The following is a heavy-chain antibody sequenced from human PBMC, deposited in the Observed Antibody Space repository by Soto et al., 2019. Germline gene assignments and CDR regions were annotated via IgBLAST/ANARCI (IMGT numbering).Heavy chain of an antibody. CDR2: IYYSGST. V-gene: IGHV4-30-4*01. CDR1: GGSISSGDYY. D-gene: IGHD3-10*01. CDR3: ARDRNYYGSGSYSGEFYYFDY. Sequence: QVQLQESGPGLVKPSQTLSLTCTVSGGSISSGDYYWSWIRQPPGKGLEWIGYIYYSGSTYYNPSLKSRVTISVDTSKNQFSLKLSSVTAADTAVYYCARDRNYYGSGSYSGEFYYFDYWGQGTLVTVSS. J-gene: IGHJ4*02.